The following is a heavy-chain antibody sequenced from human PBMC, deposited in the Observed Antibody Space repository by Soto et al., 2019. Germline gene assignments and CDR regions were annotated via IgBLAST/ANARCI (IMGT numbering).Heavy chain of an antibody. J-gene: IGHJ5*02. CDR3: ARRGYCSGGSCSTGTGGFDP. CDR2: IIPIFGTA. CDR1: GGTFSSYA. D-gene: IGHD2-15*01. Sequence: QVQLVQSGAEVKKPGSSVKVSCKASGGTFSSYAISWVRQAPGQGLEWMGGIIPIFGTANYAQKFQGRVTITADKSTSTAYMELSSLRSEDTAVYYCARRGYCSGGSCSTGTGGFDPWGQGTLVTVSS. V-gene: IGHV1-69*06.